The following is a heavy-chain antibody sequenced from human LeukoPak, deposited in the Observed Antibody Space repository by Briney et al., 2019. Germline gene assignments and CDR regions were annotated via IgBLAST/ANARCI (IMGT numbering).Heavy chain of an antibody. CDR1: GFTFSSYT. CDR3: ATIDY. Sequence: PGGSLRLSCAASGFTFSSYTIHWVRQAPGKGLDWVAVVLYDGDTKYYADSVKGRFTISRDKSKNTVYLQMNSLRAEDTAVYYCATIDYWGQGTLVTVSS. V-gene: IGHV3-30*04. J-gene: IGHJ4*02. CDR2: VLYDGDTK.